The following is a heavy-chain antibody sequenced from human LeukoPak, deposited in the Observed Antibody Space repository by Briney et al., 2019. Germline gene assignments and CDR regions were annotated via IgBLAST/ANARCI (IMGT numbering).Heavy chain of an antibody. Sequence: GGSLRLSSAPSGWTFTSDTVMFVPQAPGKGLEWVSGISGSGGSTYYADSVKGRLTISRDNSKNTLNLQMKRLRGKQPAISYRAMHDRQQVAGSVVVDYGGQGTLVTVSS. CDR1: GWTFTSDT. J-gene: IGHJ4*02. CDR3: AMHDRQQVAGSVVVDY. D-gene: IGHD6-19*01. CDR2: ISGSGGST. V-gene: IGHV3-23*01.